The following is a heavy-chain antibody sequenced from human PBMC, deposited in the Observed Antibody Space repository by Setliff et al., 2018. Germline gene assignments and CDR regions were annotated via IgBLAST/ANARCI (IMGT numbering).Heavy chain of an antibody. D-gene: IGHD3-10*01. CDR1: GFTFSSYG. Sequence: TGGSLRLSCAASGFTFSSYGMHWVRQAPGKGLEWVAVISYDGSNKYYADSVKGRFTISRDNSKNTLYLQMNSLRAEDTAVYYCAKDRSGSKAYYYYGMDVWGQGTTVTVSS. CDR3: AKDRSGSKAYYYYGMDV. CDR2: ISYDGSNK. V-gene: IGHV3-30*18. J-gene: IGHJ6*02.